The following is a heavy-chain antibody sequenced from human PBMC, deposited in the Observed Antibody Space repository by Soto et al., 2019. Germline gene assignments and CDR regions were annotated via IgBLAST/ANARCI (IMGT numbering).Heavy chain of an antibody. CDR3: AHERELFFDS. CDR1: GFSLSTAVG. CDR2: IYGDDDK. J-gene: IGHJ4*02. Sequence: QITLKESGPTLVKPTETLTLTCTFSGFSLSTAVGVGWIRQPPGKALEFLSLIYGDDDKRYSPSLRTRLTITQDTSRNQVVLTMTDMDPVDTATYFCAHERELFFDSWGQGTLVTVSS. V-gene: IGHV2-5*02. D-gene: IGHD1-7*01.